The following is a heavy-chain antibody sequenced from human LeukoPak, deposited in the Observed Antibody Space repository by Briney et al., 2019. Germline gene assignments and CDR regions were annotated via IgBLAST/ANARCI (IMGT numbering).Heavy chain of an antibody. CDR3: ARGRYYAAGSFDY. J-gene: IGHJ4*02. V-gene: IGHV3-74*01. CDR1: GFSFSSNW. CDR2: ISIDGGDT. D-gene: IGHD3-10*01. Sequence: GGSLRLSCAASGFSFSSNWMHWVRQAPGKGLVWVSRISIDGGDTVYADSVKGRFTVSRDNAKDTLYLQMNSLRVEDTAVYYCARGRYYAAGSFDYWGQGTLVTVSS.